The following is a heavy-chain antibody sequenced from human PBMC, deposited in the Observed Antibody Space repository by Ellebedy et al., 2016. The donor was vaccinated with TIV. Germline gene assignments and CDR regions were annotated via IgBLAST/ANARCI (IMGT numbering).Heavy chain of an antibody. Sequence: SETLSLTXAVYGGSFSGYYWSWIRQPPGKGLEWIGEINHSGSTNYNPSLKSRVTISVDTSKNQFSLKLSSVTAADTAVYYCARGPDSLRYFDWAVAAFDYWGQGTLVTVSS. J-gene: IGHJ4*02. CDR2: INHSGST. CDR3: ARGPDSLRYFDWAVAAFDY. D-gene: IGHD3-9*01. V-gene: IGHV4-34*01. CDR1: GGSFSGYY.